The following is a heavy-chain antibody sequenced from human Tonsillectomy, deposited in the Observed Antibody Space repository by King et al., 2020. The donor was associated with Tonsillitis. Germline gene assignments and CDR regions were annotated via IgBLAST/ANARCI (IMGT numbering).Heavy chain of an antibody. V-gene: IGHV4-59*01. CDR3: ARYWGFGDPGGWFDP. J-gene: IGHJ5*02. CDR1: GGSISSYY. D-gene: IGHD3-10*01. Sequence: VQLQESGPGLVKPSETLSLTCTVSGGSISSYYWSWIRQPPGKGLEWIGYIYYSGSTNYNPSLKSRVTISVDTSKNQFSLKLSSVTAADTAVYYCARYWGFGDPGGWFDPWGQGTLVTVSS. CDR2: IYYSGST.